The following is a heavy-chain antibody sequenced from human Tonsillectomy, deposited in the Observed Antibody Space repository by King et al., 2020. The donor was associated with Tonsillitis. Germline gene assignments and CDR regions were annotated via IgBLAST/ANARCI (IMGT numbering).Heavy chain of an antibody. D-gene: IGHD3-22*01. V-gene: IGHV1-18*04. CDR2: ITPYNGNT. J-gene: IGHJ6*02. CDR3: GVYDSKTVQPLRPYCGMDV. CDR1: GYTFTSYG. Sequence: QLVQSGAEVKKPGASVKVSCKASGYTFTSYGISWVRQAPGQGLEWMGWITPYNGNTNYAQKHQGRVTMTTDTSTSTAYMELRSLRSDDTAVYYCGVYDSKTVQPLRPYCGMDVWGQGTTVTVSS.